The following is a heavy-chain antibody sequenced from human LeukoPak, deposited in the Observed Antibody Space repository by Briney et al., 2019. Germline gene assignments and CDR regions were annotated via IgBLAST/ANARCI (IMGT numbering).Heavy chain of an antibody. Sequence: ASVKVSCKASGGTFSSYAISWVRQAPGQGLEWMGGIIPIFGTANYAQKFQGRVTITADESTSTAYMELSSLRSEDTAVYYCARSESCSMVYYYGMDVWGQGTAVTVSS. CDR2: IIPIFGTA. D-gene: IGHD2-2*01. CDR3: ARSESCSMVYYYGMDV. V-gene: IGHV1-69*13. CDR1: GGTFSSYA. J-gene: IGHJ6*02.